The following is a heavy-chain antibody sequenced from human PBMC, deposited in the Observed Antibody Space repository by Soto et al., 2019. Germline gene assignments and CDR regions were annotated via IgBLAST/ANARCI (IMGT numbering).Heavy chain of an antibody. V-gene: IGHV1-69*06. Sequence: SVKVSCKASGYTFTGYYMHWVRQAPGQGLEWMGGIIPIFGTANYAQKFQGRVTITADKSTSTAYMELSSLRSEDTAVYYCARKWFGESSRYYYYYGMDVWGQGTTVTVSS. J-gene: IGHJ6*02. CDR1: GYTFTGYY. D-gene: IGHD3-10*01. CDR3: ARKWFGESSRYYYYYGMDV. CDR2: IIPIFGTA.